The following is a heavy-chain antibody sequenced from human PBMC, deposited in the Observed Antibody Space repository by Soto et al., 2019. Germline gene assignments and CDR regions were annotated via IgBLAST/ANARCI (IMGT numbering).Heavy chain of an antibody. CDR1: DESINRRNW. Sequence: LRSAVQDESINRRNWWNSVCQPPGKGLEWIGEIYHSGSTNYNPSLKSRVTISVDKSKNQFSLKLSSVTAADTAVYYFAGGIVVSVAMTYYPCSTDVRCQATSVTLS. D-gene: IGHD2-2*01. J-gene: IGHJ6*02. CDR3: AGGIVVSVAMTYYPCSTDV. V-gene: IGHV4-4*02. CDR2: IYHSGST.